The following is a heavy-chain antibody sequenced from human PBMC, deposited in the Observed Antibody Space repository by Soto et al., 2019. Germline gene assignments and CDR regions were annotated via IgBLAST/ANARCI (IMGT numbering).Heavy chain of an antibody. J-gene: IGHJ6*03. CDR3: ARGAGEQLAPLYYYYYMDV. V-gene: IGHV3-21*01. Sequence: GGSLRLSCAASGFTFSSYSMNWVRQAPGKGLEWVSSISSSSSYIYYADSVKGRFTISRDNAKNSLYLQMNSLRAEDTAVYYCARGAGEQLAPLYYYYYMDVWGKGTTVTVSS. CDR1: GFTFSSYS. CDR2: ISSSSSYI. D-gene: IGHD6-6*01.